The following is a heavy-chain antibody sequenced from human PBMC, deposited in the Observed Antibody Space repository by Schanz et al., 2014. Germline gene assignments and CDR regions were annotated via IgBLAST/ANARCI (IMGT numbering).Heavy chain of an antibody. D-gene: IGHD5-12*01. CDR1: GYIFTSYS. Sequence: QVHLVQSGAEVKKPGASVKVSCKASGYIFTSYSMHWVRQAPGQGLEWLGIINPSGVSTSSAQEFQGRVTLTSDTSISTAFMELSGLTSDDTATYFCARARYTGYDCSGYWGQGTLLIVSS. CDR3: ARARYTGYDCSGY. CDR2: INPSGVST. V-gene: IGHV1-46*01. J-gene: IGHJ4*02.